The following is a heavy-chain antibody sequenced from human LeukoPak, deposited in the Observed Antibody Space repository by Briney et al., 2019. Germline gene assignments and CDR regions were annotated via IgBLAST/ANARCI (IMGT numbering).Heavy chain of an antibody. D-gene: IGHD2-8*01. CDR3: AKDLIPSVHQHGMDV. Sequence: AGGSLRLSCAASGFTFSSHGMHWVRQAPGKGLERVAVISYDGSNKYYADSVKGRFTISRDNSKNTLYLQMNSLRAEDTAVYYCAKDLIPSVHQHGMDVWGKGTTVTVSS. J-gene: IGHJ6*04. CDR1: GFTFSSHG. V-gene: IGHV3-30*18. CDR2: ISYDGSNK.